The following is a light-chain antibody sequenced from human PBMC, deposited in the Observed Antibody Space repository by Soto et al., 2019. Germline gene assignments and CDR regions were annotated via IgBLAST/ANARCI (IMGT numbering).Light chain of an antibody. CDR3: CSYAGSYTYV. J-gene: IGLJ1*01. CDR2: DVS. CDR1: SSDVGGYNY. Sequence: QSVRTQPRSVSGSPGQSGTISCTVTSSDVGGYNYVSWYQQHPGKAPKLMIYDVSKRPSGVPDRFSGSKSGNTASLTISGLQAEDEADYYCCSYAGSYTYVFGSGTKVTVL. V-gene: IGLV2-11*01.